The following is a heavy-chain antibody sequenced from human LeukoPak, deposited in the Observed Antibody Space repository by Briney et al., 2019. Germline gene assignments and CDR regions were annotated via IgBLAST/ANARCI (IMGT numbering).Heavy chain of an antibody. CDR3: ARSSFRGYSYGYVY. CDR2: IYYSGST. V-gene: IGHV4-59*01. D-gene: IGHD5-18*01. CDR1: GGSFSGYY. J-gene: IGHJ4*02. Sequence: SETLSLTCAVYGGSFSGYYWSWIRQPPGKGLEWIGYIYYSGSTNYNPSLKSRVTISVDTSKNQFSLKLSSVTAADTAVYYCARSSFRGYSYGYVYWGQGTLVTVSS.